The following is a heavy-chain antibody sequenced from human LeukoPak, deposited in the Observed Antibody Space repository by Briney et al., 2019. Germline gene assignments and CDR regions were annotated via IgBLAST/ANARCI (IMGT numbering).Heavy chain of an antibody. CDR3: ARGFSRELLGMPTLGY. D-gene: IGHD1-26*01. CDR2: INPNSGGT. Sequence: GASVKVSLKASVYTFTGHFMHWVRQAPGQGLEWMGWINPNSGGTNYVHKFQGRVTMTRDASISTAYMELSRLRSDDTAVHYCARGFSRELLGMPTLGYWAQGTLVTVSS. V-gene: IGHV1-2*02. J-gene: IGHJ4*02. CDR1: VYTFTGHF.